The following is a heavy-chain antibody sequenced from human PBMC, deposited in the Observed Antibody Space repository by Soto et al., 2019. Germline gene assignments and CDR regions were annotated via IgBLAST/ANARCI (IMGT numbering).Heavy chain of an antibody. CDR3: ARLPSSSWSEGAFDI. CDR1: GGSISSSSYY. D-gene: IGHD6-13*01. V-gene: IGHV4-39*01. CDR2: IYYSGST. Sequence: SETLSLTCTVSGGSISSSSYYWGWIRQPPGKGLEWIGSIYYSGSTYYNPSLKSRVTISVDTSKNQFSLKLSSVTAADTAVYYCARLPSSSWSEGAFDIWGQGTMVTVSS. J-gene: IGHJ3*02.